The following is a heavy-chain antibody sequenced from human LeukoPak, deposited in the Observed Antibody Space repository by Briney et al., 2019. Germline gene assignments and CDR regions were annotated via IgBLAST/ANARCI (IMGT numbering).Heavy chain of an antibody. CDR2: IEQDGSEK. J-gene: IGHJ3*02. D-gene: IGHD1-7*01. Sequence: GGSLRLSCAASGFTFSNYYMNWVRQAPGKGLEWVANIEQDGSEKYYVDSVKGRFTISRDNAENSLYLQMNSLRAEDTAVYYCARETNDAFDIWGQGTMVTVSS. CDR3: ARETNDAFDI. CDR1: GFTFSNYY. V-gene: IGHV3-7*01.